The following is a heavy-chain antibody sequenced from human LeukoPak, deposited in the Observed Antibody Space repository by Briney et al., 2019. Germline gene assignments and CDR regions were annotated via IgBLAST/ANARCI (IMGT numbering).Heavy chain of an antibody. CDR3: AKAIHSSSSGVVDY. D-gene: IGHD6-6*01. Sequence: SGGSLRLSCAASGFTFSNYAMHWVRQAPGKGLEWVTFIRYDGSNKCYAESVKGRFTISRDNSKNTLYLQMNSLRAEDTAVYYCAKAIHSSSSGVVDYWGQGTLVTVSS. CDR2: IRYDGSNK. J-gene: IGHJ4*02. V-gene: IGHV3-30*02. CDR1: GFTFSNYA.